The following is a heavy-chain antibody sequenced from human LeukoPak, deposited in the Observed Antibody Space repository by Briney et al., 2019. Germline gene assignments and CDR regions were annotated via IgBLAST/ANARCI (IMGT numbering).Heavy chain of an antibody. CDR2: ISGSGGRI. CDR3: AKDNGLLSFGESGMDV. V-gene: IGHV3-23*01. CDR1: GFTFSSYA. J-gene: IGHJ6*02. D-gene: IGHD3-10*01. Sequence: PGGSLRLSCAASGFTFSSYAMNWVRQAPGKGLEWVSGISGSGGRIDYADSVKGRFTISRDNSKNTLYLQMNSLRAEDTAVYYCAKDNGLLSFGESGMDVWGQGTTVTVSS.